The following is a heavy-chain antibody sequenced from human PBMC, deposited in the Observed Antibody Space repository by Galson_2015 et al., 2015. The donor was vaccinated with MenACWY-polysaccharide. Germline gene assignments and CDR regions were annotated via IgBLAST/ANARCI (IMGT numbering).Heavy chain of an antibody. V-gene: IGHV3-74*01. CDR3: ARVPGSWYSDY. Sequence: SLRLSCAASGFTFSSCWMHWVRQAPGKGLVWVSRINGDGSTTNYADSVKGRFTISRDNAKNTLYLQMNSLRAEDTAVYYCARVPGSWYSDYWGQGTLVTVSS. J-gene: IGHJ4*02. D-gene: IGHD6-13*01. CDR2: INGDGSTT. CDR1: GFTFSSCW.